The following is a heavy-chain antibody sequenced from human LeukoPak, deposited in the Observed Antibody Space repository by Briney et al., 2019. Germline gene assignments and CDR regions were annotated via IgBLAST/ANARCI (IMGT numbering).Heavy chain of an antibody. CDR1: GGSISSSNW. CDR3: ARHSREIGANYMDV. Sequence: SSETLSLTCAVSGGSISSSNWWSWVRQPPGKGLEWIGEIYHSGSTNYNPSLKSRVTISVDTSKNQFSLKLSSVTAADTAVYYCARHSREIGANYMDVWGKGTTVTISS. V-gene: IGHV4-4*02. D-gene: IGHD3-16*01. CDR2: IYHSGST. J-gene: IGHJ6*03.